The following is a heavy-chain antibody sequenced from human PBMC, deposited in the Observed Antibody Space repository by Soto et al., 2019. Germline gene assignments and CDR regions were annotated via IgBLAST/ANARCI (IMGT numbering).Heavy chain of an antibody. D-gene: IGHD3-10*01. CDR1: GDSIISGDYY. J-gene: IGHJ6*02. Sequence: SETLSLTCAVSGDSIISGDYYFICIRQHPGKGLEWIGSISYSGPTYYNPALRSRVTMSLDTSKNEFSLNLTSVTAADTAMYYCARDGRVRGVPFGVDVWGQGTTVTVSS. CDR2: ISYSGPT. CDR3: ARDGRVRGVPFGVDV. V-gene: IGHV4-31*11.